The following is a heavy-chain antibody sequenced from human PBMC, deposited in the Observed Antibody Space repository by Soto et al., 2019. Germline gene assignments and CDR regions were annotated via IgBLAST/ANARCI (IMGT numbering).Heavy chain of an antibody. CDR2: ISAYNGNT. V-gene: IGHV1-18*01. D-gene: IGHD3-10*01. CDR1: GYTFTSYG. Sequence: QVQLVQSGAEVKKPGASVKVSCKASGYTFTSYGISWVRQAPGQGLEWVGWISAYNGNTNYARKLKGRVTMTTDTSTSTAYMELSGLRSDDTAVYYCHVLLWFGEFYGMDVWGQGTTVTVSS. J-gene: IGHJ6*02. CDR3: HVLLWFGEFYGMDV.